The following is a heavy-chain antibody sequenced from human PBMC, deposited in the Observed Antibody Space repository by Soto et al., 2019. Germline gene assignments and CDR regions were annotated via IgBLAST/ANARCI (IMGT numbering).Heavy chain of an antibody. D-gene: IGHD3-9*01. Sequence: QVQLVESGGGVVQPGGSLRLSCAASGFTFSTYSMPWVRQAPGKGLEWVAVISSDGSKTYYADSVKGRFTISRDNSKNTRYLQMNSLSPDDTAVYYCAREPLPLTDGAYDIAYWGQGARVAVSS. CDR2: ISSDGSKT. CDR3: AREPLPLTDGAYDIAY. J-gene: IGHJ4*02. CDR1: GFTFSTYS. V-gene: IGHV3-30-3*01.